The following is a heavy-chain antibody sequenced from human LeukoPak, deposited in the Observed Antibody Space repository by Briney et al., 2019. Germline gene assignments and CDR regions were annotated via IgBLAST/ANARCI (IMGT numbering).Heavy chain of an antibody. CDR3: AKGSYYGSSGSFYFDY. V-gene: IGHV3-23*01. CDR1: GFTFSSYA. CDR2: ISGSGDNT. D-gene: IGHD3-22*01. J-gene: IGHJ4*02. Sequence: GGSLRLSCAASGFTFSSYAMSWVRQAPGKGLEWVSGISGSGDNTYYADSVKGRFTISRDNSKNTLYVQVNSLGTKDTAAYYCAKGSYYGSSGSFYFDYWGQGTLVTVSS.